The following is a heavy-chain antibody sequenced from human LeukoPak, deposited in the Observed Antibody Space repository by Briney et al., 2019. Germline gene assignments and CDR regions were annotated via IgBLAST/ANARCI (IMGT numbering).Heavy chain of an antibody. V-gene: IGHV3-30*02. Sequence: TGGSLRLSCAASGFTFSSYGMHWVRQAPGKGLEWVTFIRYDGTNEYYADSVRGRFTISRDNSKNTPYLQMNSLRVEDTAVYYCARVGVAGFRDGYNMYWGQGTLVTVSS. CDR3: ARVGVAGFRDGYNMY. D-gene: IGHD5-24*01. CDR2: IRYDGTNE. CDR1: GFTFSSYG. J-gene: IGHJ4*02.